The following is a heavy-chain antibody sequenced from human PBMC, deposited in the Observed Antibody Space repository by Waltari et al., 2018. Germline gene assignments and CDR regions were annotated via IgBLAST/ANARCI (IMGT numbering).Heavy chain of an antibody. Sequence: QVQLQESGPGLVKPSETLALTCTVSGGSISGFYWGWIRPPAGKGLEWIGHINTSGNTKLNPSPKTRVNVSVETSKNQISLILAPVTAADTAVYYCAGVHYYDFWGGDPKPPYYFDCWGQGTLVTVSS. CDR1: GGSISGFY. V-gene: IGHV4-4*07. CDR3: AGVHYYDFWGGDPKPPYYFDC. CDR2: INTSGNT. D-gene: IGHD3-3*01. J-gene: IGHJ4*02.